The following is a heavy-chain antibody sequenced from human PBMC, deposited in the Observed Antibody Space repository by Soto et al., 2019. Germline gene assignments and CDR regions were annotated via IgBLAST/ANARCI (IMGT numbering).Heavy chain of an antibody. CDR1: GGSISSYY. CDR3: ARGELWFQPPNGMDV. CDR2: IYYTGSA. D-gene: IGHD3-10*01. Sequence: SETLSLTCTVSGGSISSYYWSWIRQSPGKGLEWIGYIYYTGSANYNPSLKSRVTMSVDTSKNQFSLNLTSVTSADTAVYYCARGELWFQPPNGMDVWGQGTTVTVSS. V-gene: IGHV4-59*01. J-gene: IGHJ6*02.